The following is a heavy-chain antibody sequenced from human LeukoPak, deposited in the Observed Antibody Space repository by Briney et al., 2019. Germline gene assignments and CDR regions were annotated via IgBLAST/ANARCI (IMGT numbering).Heavy chain of an antibody. D-gene: IGHD3-10*01. J-gene: IGHJ3*02. CDR2: IYHSGST. CDR3: ARAGPGDAFDI. V-gene: IGHV4-4*02. Sequence: GSLRLSCAASGFTFSSYAMSWVRQAPGKGLEWIGEIYHSGSTNYNPSLKSRVTISVDKSKNQFSLKLSSVTAADTAVYYCARAGPGDAFDIWGQGTMVTVPS. CDR1: GFTFSSYAM.